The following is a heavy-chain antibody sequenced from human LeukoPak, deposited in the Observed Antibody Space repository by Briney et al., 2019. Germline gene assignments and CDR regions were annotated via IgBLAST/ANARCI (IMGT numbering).Heavy chain of an antibody. J-gene: IGHJ4*02. Sequence: GGSLRLSCAASGFTFSSYGMSWVRQAPGKGLEWVSAISGSGGSTYYADSVKGRFTISRDNSKNTLYLQMNSLRAEDTAVYYFAKPIYSYGYIFDYWGQGTLVTVSS. V-gene: IGHV3-23*01. D-gene: IGHD5-18*01. CDR3: AKPIYSYGYIFDY. CDR2: ISGSGGST. CDR1: GFTFSSYG.